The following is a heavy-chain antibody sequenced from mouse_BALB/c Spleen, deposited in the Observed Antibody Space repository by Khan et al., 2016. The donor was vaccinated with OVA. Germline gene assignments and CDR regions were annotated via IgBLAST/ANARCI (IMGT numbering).Heavy chain of an antibody. J-gene: IGHJ3*01. CDR2: MWAGGST. V-gene: IGHV2-9*02. Sequence: VQLQESGPGLVAPSQSLSIICTVSGFSLTNYGVHWVRQPPGKGLEWLGVMWAGGSTNYNSALMSRLSISIDNSKSQVFLKMNSLQTDDTAIYYCARPYYGSAWFAYWGQGTLVTVSA. CDR1: GFSLTNYG. D-gene: IGHD1-1*01. CDR3: ARPYYGSAWFAY.